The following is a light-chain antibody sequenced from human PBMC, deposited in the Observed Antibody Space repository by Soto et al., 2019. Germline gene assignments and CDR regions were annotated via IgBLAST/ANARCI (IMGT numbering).Light chain of an antibody. CDR2: DAS. CDR1: QDISDS. V-gene: IGKV1-33*01. CDR3: QQLKTYPYT. J-gene: IGKJ2*01. Sequence: DIQMTQSPSSLSASVGDRVTITCQASQDISDSLNWYQQKPGKAPKILIYDASNLETGVPSRFSGSGSGTDFALTISSLQPEDFATYYCQQLKTYPYTFGQGTRLDIK.